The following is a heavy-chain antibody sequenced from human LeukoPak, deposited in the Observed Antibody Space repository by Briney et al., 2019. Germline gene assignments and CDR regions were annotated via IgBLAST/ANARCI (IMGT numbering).Heavy chain of an antibody. CDR1: GFTFSSYG. Sequence: GSLRLSCAASGFTFSSYGMHWVRQAPGKGLEWVAVMSYDGSNKYYSDSVKGRFTISRDNSKNTLYLQMNSLRAEDTAVYYCANTWDYGDFIYYYGMDVWGQGTTVTVSS. D-gene: IGHD4-17*01. CDR3: ANTWDYGDFIYYYGMDV. V-gene: IGHV3-30*18. J-gene: IGHJ6*02. CDR2: MSYDGSNK.